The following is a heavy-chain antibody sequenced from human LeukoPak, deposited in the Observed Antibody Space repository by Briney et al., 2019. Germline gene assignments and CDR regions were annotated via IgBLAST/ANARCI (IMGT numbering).Heavy chain of an antibody. CDR1: GGSISSGGYY. D-gene: IGHD1-26*01. V-gene: IGHV4-31*03. J-gene: IGHJ5*02. CDR3: TALAGAEVTNWFDP. CDR2: IYYSGST. Sequence: SGTLSLTCTVSGGSISSGGYYWSWIRQHPGKGLEWIGHIYYSGSTYYNPSLKSRVTISVDTSKNQFSLKLSSVTAADTAVYYCTALAGAEVTNWFDPWGQGTLVTVSS.